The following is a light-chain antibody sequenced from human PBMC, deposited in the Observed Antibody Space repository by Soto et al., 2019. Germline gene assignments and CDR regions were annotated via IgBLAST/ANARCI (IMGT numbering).Light chain of an antibody. CDR3: QQYGSSPQT. V-gene: IGKV3-20*01. CDR1: QSVSSSY. Sequence: EIVLTQSPGTLSLSPGERATLSCRASQSVSSSYLAWYQQKPGQAPRLLIYGASSRATGIPDRFSGSGSVTDFTLTISRLEPEDFSVYYCQQYGSSPQTCGQGTKVEIK. J-gene: IGKJ1*01. CDR2: GAS.